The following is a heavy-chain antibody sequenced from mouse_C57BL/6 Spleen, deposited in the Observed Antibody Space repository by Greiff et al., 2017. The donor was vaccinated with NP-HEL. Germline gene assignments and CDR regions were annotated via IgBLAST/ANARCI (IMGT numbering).Heavy chain of an antibody. CDR1: GYTFTSYW. V-gene: IGHV1-53*01. D-gene: IGHD2-10*02. CDR2: INPSNGGT. CDR3: ERGGYGNYPYYAMDY. J-gene: IGHJ4*01. Sequence: QVQLQQPGTELVKPGASVKLSCKASGYTFTSYWMHWVKQRPGQGLEWIGNINPSNGGTNYNEKFKSKATLTVDKSSSTAYMQLSSLTSEDSAVYYCERGGYGNYPYYAMDYWGQGTSVTVSS.